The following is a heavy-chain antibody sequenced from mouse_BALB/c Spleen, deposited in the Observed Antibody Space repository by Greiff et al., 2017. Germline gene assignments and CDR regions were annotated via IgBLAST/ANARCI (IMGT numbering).Heavy chain of an antibody. V-gene: IGHV5-9-3*01. J-gene: IGHJ4*01. CDR1: GFTFSSYA. CDR3: ARRKDYYAMDY. Sequence: EVHLVESGGGLVKPGGSLTLSCAASGFTFSSYAMSWVRQTPEKRLEWVATISSGGSYTYYPDSVKGRFTISRDNAKNTLYLQMSSLRSEDTAMYYCARRKDYYAMDYWGQGTSVTVSS. CDR2: ISSGGSYT.